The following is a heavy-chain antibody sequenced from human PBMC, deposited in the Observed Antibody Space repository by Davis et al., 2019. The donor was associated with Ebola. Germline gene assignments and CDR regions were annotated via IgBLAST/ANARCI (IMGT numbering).Heavy chain of an antibody. Sequence: PSETLSLTCSVSGDSISSSRYYWGWIRQAPGKGLEWIGSIYSTGGSTYYNPSLKSRVTISLDTSKNQFSLKLSSLTSADTAVYYCARDGQNFWSGYKFDYWGQGHLVSVSS. D-gene: IGHD3-3*01. CDR1: GDSISSSRYY. CDR2: IYSTGGST. V-gene: IGHV4-39*07. J-gene: IGHJ4*02. CDR3: ARDGQNFWSGYKFDY.